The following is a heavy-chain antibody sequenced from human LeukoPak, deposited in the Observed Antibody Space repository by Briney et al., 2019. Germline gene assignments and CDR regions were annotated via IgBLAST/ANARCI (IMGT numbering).Heavy chain of an antibody. Sequence: PSETLSLTCAVYGGSFSGYYWSWIRQPPGKGLEWIGEINHSGSTNYNPSLKSRVTISVDTSKNQFSLKLSSVTAADTAVYYCARDPGYSSSWWGQGTLVTVSS. CDR2: INHSGST. CDR1: GGSFSGYY. D-gene: IGHD6-13*01. CDR3: ARDPGYSSSW. V-gene: IGHV4-34*01. J-gene: IGHJ4*02.